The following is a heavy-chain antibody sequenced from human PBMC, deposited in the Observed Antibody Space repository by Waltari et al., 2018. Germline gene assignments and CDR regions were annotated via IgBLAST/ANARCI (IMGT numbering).Heavy chain of an antibody. CDR2: TNTDTSDT. V-gene: IGHV1-3*04. Sequence: QYLEWMGWTNTDTSDTTYSKKFQGRVSITRDTSATRAYMELSSRRSEDTAVYSCARDPGVRPWLLPGRPLYNWYDPWGQGTLFTVSS. J-gene: IGHJ5*02. CDR3: ARDPGVRPWLLPGRPLYNWYDP. D-gene: IGHD2-8*01.